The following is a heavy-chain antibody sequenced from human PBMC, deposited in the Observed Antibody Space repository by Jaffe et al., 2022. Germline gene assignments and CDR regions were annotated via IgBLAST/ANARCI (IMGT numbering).Heavy chain of an antibody. Sequence: EVQLVESGGGLVQPGGSLRLSCAASGFTVSSNYMSWVRQAPGKGLEWVSVIYSGGSTYYADSVKGRFTISRDNSKNTLYLQMNSLRAEDTAVYYCARDVVVAASSSGYWGQGTLVTVSS. V-gene: IGHV3-66*02. D-gene: IGHD2-15*01. CDR3: ARDVVVAASSSGY. J-gene: IGHJ4*02. CDR1: GFTVSSNY. CDR2: IYSGGST.